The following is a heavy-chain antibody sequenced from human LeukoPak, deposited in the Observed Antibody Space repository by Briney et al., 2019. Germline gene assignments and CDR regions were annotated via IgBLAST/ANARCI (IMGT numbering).Heavy chain of an antibody. CDR3: ARGRRNRYCSGGSCYWFDP. Sequence: SETLSLTCTVSGGSISSYYWSWIRQPPGKGLEWIGYIYYSGSTNYNPSLKSRVTISVDTSKNQFSLKLSSVTAADTAVYYCARGRRNRYCSGGSCYWFDPWGQGTLVTVSS. V-gene: IGHV4-59*01. D-gene: IGHD2-15*01. J-gene: IGHJ5*02. CDR1: GGSISSYY. CDR2: IYYSGST.